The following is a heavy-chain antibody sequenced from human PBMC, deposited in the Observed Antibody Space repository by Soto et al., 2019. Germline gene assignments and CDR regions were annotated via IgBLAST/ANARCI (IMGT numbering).Heavy chain of an antibody. CDR1: GFTFSNYA. CDR2: ITSDGDST. D-gene: IGHD2-15*01. V-gene: IGHV3-64D*06. CDR3: VKGNQLLRYYFAF. Sequence: AGGSLRLSCSVSGFTFSNYAMHWVRQAPGKGLEYVSGITSDGDSTWHADSVKDRFTISRDNSKNTLFLQMSSLRGEDTAIYYCVKGNQLLRYYFAFWGPGTLVTVSS. J-gene: IGHJ2*01.